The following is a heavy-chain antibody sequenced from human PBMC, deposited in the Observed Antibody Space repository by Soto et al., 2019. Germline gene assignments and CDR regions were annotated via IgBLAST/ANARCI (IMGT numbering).Heavy chain of an antibody. D-gene: IGHD6-6*01. CDR3: ARSVRPVYTSMNSPFSSVPRDYYYYGMDV. Sequence: ASVKVSCKASGYTFTSYDINWVRQATGQGLEWMGWINPNSGNTKYSQKFQGRVTITRDTSASTAYMDLSSLRSEDTAVYYCARSVRPVYTSMNSPFSSVPRDYYYYGMDVWGQGTTVTVSS. CDR2: INPNSGNT. J-gene: IGHJ6*02. V-gene: IGHV1-8*01. CDR1: GYTFTSYD.